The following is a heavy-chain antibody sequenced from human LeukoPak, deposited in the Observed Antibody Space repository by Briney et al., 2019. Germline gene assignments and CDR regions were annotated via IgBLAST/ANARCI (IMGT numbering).Heavy chain of an antibody. V-gene: IGHV3-48*03. J-gene: IGHJ4*02. CDR1: GFTFSNYE. CDR3: AKGRSGSYYLHFDY. D-gene: IGHD3-10*01. CDR2: ISSSGSTT. Sequence: GGSLRLSCAASGFTFSNYEMNWVRQAPGKGLEWVSYISSSGSTTYYADSVKGRFTISRDNSKNTLYLQMNSLRAEDTAVYYCAKGRSGSYYLHFDYWGQGTLVTVSS.